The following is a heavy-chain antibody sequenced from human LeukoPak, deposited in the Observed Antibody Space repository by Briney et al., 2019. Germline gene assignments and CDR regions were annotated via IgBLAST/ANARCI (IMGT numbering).Heavy chain of an antibody. CDR3: ARGFRGWYAEGFDC. CDR2: IYSGGST. CDR1: GFTVSSNY. V-gene: IGHV3-66*01. J-gene: IGHJ4*02. D-gene: IGHD6-19*01. Sequence: GGSLRLSCAASGFTVSSNYMSWVRQAPGKGLEWVAIIYSGGSTYYADSVKGRFTISRDNSKNTLYLQMNSLRAEDTAVYYCARGFRGWYAEGFDCWGQGTVVTVSS.